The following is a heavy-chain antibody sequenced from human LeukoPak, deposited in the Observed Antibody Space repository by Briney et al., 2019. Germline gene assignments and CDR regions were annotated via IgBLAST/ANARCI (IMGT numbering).Heavy chain of an antibody. J-gene: IGHJ4*02. Sequence: PGGSLRLSCAASGFTFSSYWMHWVRQAPGKGLVWVSRINSDGSSTSYADSVKGRFTISRDNAKNTLYLQMNSLRAEDTAVYYCAREASGRYRGLDYWGQGTLVTVSS. V-gene: IGHV3-74*01. CDR1: GFTFSSYW. CDR2: INSDGSST. D-gene: IGHD6-19*01. CDR3: AREASGRYRGLDY.